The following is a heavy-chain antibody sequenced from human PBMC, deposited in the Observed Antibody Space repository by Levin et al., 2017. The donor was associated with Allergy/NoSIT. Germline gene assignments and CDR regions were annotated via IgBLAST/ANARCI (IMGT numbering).Heavy chain of an antibody. V-gene: IGHV4-30-4*01. CDR3: FRNRPQGYYDSSGYAD. CDR1: GGSVRSGDYY. J-gene: IGHJ4*02. D-gene: IGHD3-22*01. Sequence: KASETLSLTCTVSGGSVRSGDYYWGWIRQPPGKGLEWIGYSYDSGTSYYNPSLKSRVVISILTAKNQFTLKLTSLTAADTAVYYCFRNRPQGYYDSSGYADWGQGILVTVS. CDR2: SYDSGTS.